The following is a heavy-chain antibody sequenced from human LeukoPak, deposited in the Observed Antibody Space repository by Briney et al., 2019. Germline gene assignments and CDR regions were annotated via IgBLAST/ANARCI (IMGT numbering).Heavy chain of an antibody. CDR3: ARGVEGYYYYYMDV. Sequence: SETLSLACTVSGGSISSHYWSWIRQPPGKGLEWIGYIYYSGSTNYNPSLKSRVTISVDTSKNQFSLKLSSVTAADTAVYYCARGVEGYYYYYMDVWGKGTTVTVSS. D-gene: IGHD1-1*01. CDR1: GGSISSHY. CDR2: IYYSGST. V-gene: IGHV4-59*11. J-gene: IGHJ6*03.